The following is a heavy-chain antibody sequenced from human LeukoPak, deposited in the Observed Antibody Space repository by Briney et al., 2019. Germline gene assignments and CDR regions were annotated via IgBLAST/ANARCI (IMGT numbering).Heavy chain of an antibody. J-gene: IGHJ6*03. CDR2: LNPNSGDT. D-gene: IGHD3-10*01. CDR1: GYTFTDYY. V-gene: IGHV1-2*02. Sequence: GASVKVSCKASGYTFTDYYMHWVRQAPGQGLEWMGWLNPNSGDTNYAQKFQGRVTMTRDTSISTAYMELSRLRSDDTAVYYCARNKVLWFGELVPNYYYYYYMDVWGKGTTVTISS. CDR3: ARNKVLWFGELVPNYYYYYYMDV.